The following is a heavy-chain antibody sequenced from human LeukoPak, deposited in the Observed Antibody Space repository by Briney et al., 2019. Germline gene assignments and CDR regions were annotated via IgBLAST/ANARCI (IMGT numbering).Heavy chain of an antibody. CDR3: ARRNYDSSGYLYYFDY. CDR1: GGSISSYY. Sequence: SETLSLTCTVSGGSISSYYWSWIRQPAGKGLEWIGSIHYSGSTYYNPPLKSRVTISVDASKNQFSLKLSSVTAADTAVYYCARRNYDSSGYLYYFDYWGQGTLVTVSS. D-gene: IGHD3-22*01. CDR2: IHYSGST. J-gene: IGHJ4*02. V-gene: IGHV4-59*05.